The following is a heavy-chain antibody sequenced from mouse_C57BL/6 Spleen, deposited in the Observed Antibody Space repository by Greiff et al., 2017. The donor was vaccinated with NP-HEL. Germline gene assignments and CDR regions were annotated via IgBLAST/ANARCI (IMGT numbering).Heavy chain of an antibody. J-gene: IGHJ4*01. CDR3: ASFPDYDGYYSGAMDY. D-gene: IGHD2-3*01. Sequence: EVKLMESGPGLVKPSQSLSLTCSVTGYSITSCYYWNWIRQFPGNKLEWMGYISYDGCNNYNPSLKNRISITRDTSKNQFFLKLNSVTTEDTATYYCASFPDYDGYYSGAMDYWGQGTSVTVSS. V-gene: IGHV3-6*01. CDR2: ISYDGCN. CDR1: GYSITSCYY.